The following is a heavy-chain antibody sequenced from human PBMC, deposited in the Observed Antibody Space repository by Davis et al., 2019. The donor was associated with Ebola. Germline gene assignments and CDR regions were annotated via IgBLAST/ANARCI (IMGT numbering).Heavy chain of an antibody. Sequence: ASVKVSCKASGYTFTSYGISWVRQAPGQGLEWMGWISAYNGNTNYAQKLQGRVTMTTDTSTRTAYMELRSLRSDDTAVYYCARDHRIVAHGTPFDYWGQGTLVTVSS. D-gene: IGHD6-13*01. CDR3: ARDHRIVAHGTPFDY. J-gene: IGHJ4*02. CDR1: GYTFTSYG. V-gene: IGHV1-18*01. CDR2: ISAYNGNT.